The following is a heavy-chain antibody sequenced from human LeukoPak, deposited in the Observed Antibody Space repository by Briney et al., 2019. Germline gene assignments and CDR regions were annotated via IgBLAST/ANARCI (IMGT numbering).Heavy chain of an antibody. CDR2: INPNSGGT. V-gene: IGHV1-2*02. Sequence: ASVKVSCKASGYTFTGYYMHWVRQAPGQGLEWMGWINPNSGGTNYAQKFQGRVTMTRDTSISTAYMELSRLRSDDTAVYYCARDITQQWQTPYYYYYGMDVWGQGTTVTVSS. J-gene: IGHJ6*02. CDR3: ARDITQQWQTPYYYYYGMDV. CDR1: GYTFTGYY. D-gene: IGHD6-19*01.